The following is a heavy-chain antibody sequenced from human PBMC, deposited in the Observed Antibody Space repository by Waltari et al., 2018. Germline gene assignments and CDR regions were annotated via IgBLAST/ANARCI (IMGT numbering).Heavy chain of an antibody. D-gene: IGHD1-26*01. CDR1: GFSFSSFG. V-gene: IGHV3-30*18. J-gene: IGHJ3*01. CDR2: ISFDGSDK. CDR3: AKGERAFDV. Sequence: QVQLVESGGGVVQPGRSLRLPCAASGFSFSSFGMHWVRQAPGKGLEWVTIISFDGSDKYYADSVKGRFTISRDNSKNMVFLQINSLRPEDTAVYYCAKGERAFDVWGQGTMVTVSS.